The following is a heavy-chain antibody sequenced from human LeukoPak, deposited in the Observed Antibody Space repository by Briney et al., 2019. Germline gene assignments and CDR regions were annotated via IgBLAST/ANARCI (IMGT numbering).Heavy chain of an antibody. D-gene: IGHD2-15*01. CDR1: GYILTDYY. Sequence: GASVKVSCKASGYILTDYYMHWVRQAPGQGFEWMGWINPNSGDTNYAQKFQGRVTMTRDTSISTVYMELRRLRYDDTAAYYCARGPLEYCSGGTCYSGRNWFNPWGQGTLVTVSS. CDR3: ARGPLEYCSGGTCYSGRNWFNP. CDR2: INPNSGDT. J-gene: IGHJ5*02. V-gene: IGHV1-2*02.